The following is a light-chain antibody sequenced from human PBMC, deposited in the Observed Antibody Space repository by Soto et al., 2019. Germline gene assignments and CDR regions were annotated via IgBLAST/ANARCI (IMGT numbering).Light chain of an antibody. CDR2: INSDGSH. V-gene: IGLV4-69*01. J-gene: IGLJ3*02. Sequence: QTVVTQSPSASASMGDSVKLTCTLSSGHSTYAIAWHQQQSEKGPRFLMKINSDGSHSKGDGFFDRFSGSSSGAERHLTISSLQSEAEADYYCQSLGTGIQVFGGGTKLTVL. CDR3: QSLGTGIQV. CDR1: SGHSTYA.